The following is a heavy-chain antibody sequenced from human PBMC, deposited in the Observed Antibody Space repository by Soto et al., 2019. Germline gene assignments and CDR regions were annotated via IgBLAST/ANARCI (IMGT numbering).Heavy chain of an antibody. CDR1: GFTFSNAW. D-gene: IGHD6-19*01. CDR2: IKKKADGGTT. V-gene: IGHV3-15*01. CDR3: RTQWLD. Sequence: PGGSLRLSCAASGFTFSNAWMSWVRQAPGKGLEWVGLIKKKADGGTTDYAAPLKGRFTISREDSKNTLYLQMSSLKIEDTAVYYCRTQWLDWGQGTQVTVSS. J-gene: IGHJ4*02.